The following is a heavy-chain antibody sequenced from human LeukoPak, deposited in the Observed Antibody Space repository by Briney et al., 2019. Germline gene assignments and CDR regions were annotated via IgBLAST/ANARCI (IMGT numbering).Heavy chain of an antibody. CDR3: ASGGGWVYDN. V-gene: IGHV3-7*01. D-gene: IGHD6-19*01. CDR1: GFPFSSHW. Sequence: GGSLRLSCAASGFPFSSHWLSWLRQSPGKGLEWVANIKQDGSEKYYVDSVKGRFTISRDNAKNSQYLQMNSLRAEDTAVYYCASGGGWVYDNWGQRTLVTVSS. J-gene: IGHJ4*02. CDR2: IKQDGSEK.